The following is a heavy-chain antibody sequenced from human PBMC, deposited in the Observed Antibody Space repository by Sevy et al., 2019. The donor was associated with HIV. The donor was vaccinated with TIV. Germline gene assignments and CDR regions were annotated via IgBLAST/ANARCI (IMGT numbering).Heavy chain of an antibody. Sequence: GGYLRLSCAASGFSVNSNYMNWVRQAPGKGLEWLSVIYSGGSTNYADSVKGQLTISRDNSKNTVYFQMNSLRADDTTVYCYARSQRNDYRLGMSFDYWGQGTLVTVSS. CDR3: ARSQRNDYRLGMSFDY. CDR1: GFSVNSNY. J-gene: IGHJ4*02. CDR2: IYSGGST. V-gene: IGHV3-53*01. D-gene: IGHD5-12*01.